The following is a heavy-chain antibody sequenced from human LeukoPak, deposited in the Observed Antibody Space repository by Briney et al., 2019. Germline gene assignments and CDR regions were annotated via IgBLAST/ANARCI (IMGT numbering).Heavy chain of an antibody. Sequence: PGGSLRLSCAGSGFTFSSYWMSWVRQAPGKGLEWVASINQDKSQIKYVESVKGRFTISRDNAKSSLFLQMNSLGVADTAVYYCARLRDDVTKLDSWGQGTLVTVSS. J-gene: IGHJ4*02. CDR3: ARLRDDVTKLDS. V-gene: IGHV3-7*01. CDR2: INQDKSQI. D-gene: IGHD2-8*01. CDR1: GFTFSSYW.